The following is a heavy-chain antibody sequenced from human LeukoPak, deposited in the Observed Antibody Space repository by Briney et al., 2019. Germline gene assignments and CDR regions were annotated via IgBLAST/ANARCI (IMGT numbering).Heavy chain of an antibody. CDR3: AREDNPLWFDP. J-gene: IGHJ5*02. CDR2: VYSGGGT. D-gene: IGHD1-1*01. Sequence: HPGGSLRLSCAASGFTVSSNYMSWVRQAPGKGLEWVSVVYSGGGTYYADSVKGRFTISRDNSNNTLHLQMNSLRAEDTALYYCAREDNPLWFDPWGQGTLVTVSS. CDR1: GFTVSSNY. V-gene: IGHV3-53*05.